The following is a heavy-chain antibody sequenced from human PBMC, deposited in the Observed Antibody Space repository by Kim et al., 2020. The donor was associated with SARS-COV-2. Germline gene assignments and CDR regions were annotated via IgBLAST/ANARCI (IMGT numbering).Heavy chain of an antibody. CDR3: AKESGSGSYYAWTYYYYGRDV. J-gene: IGHJ6*02. D-gene: IGHD3-10*01. V-gene: IGHV3-30*18. Sequence: GGSLRLSCAASGFTFSSYGMHWVRQAPGKGLEWVAVISYDGSNKYYADSVKGRFTISRDNSKNTLYLQMNSLRAEDTAVYYCAKESGSGSYYAWTYYYYGRDVWGQGTTVTVS. CDR1: GFTFSSYG. CDR2: ISYDGSNK.